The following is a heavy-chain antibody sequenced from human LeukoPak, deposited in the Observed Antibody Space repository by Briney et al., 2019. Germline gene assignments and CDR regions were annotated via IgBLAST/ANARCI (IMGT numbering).Heavy chain of an antibody. CDR1: GFTFSSYA. J-gene: IGHJ4*02. D-gene: IGHD2-2*01. CDR3: AKVVVPAATQYYFDY. V-gene: IGHV3-30*04. Sequence: GSLRLSCAASGFTFSSYAMHWVRQAPGKGLEWVAVISYDGSNKYYADSVKGRFTISRDNSKNTLYLQMNSLRAEDTAVYYCAKVVVPAATQYYFDYWGQGTLVTVSS. CDR2: ISYDGSNK.